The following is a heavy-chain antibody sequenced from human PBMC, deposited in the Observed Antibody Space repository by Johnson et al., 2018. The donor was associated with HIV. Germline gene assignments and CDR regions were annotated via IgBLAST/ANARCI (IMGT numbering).Heavy chain of an antibody. CDR2: ISYDGSNK. V-gene: IGHV3-30*04. Sequence: QVQLVESGGGVVQPGRSLRLSCAASGFTFSAYAVHWVRQAPGKGLEWLAIISYDGSNKYYAHSVKGRFTISRDNSKNTLYLQMNSLRAEDTAVYYCARDGTPYSGFGELLGPQYHAFDIWGQGTMVTVAS. CDR1: GFTFSAYA. D-gene: IGHD3-10*01. J-gene: IGHJ3*02. CDR3: ARDGTPYSGFGELLGPQYHAFDI.